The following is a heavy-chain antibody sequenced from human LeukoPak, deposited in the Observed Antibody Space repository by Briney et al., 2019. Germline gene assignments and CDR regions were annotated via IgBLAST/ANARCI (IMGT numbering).Heavy chain of an antibody. CDR1: GYTFTGYY. D-gene: IGHD4-17*01. V-gene: IGHV1-2*06. CDR3: ARGPLYGDYVQLDC. J-gene: IGHJ4*02. CDR2: INPNSGGT. Sequence: GASVKVSCKASGYTFTGYYMHWVRQAPGQGLEWMGRINPNSGGTNYAQKFQGRVTMTRDTSISTAYMELSRLRSDDTAVYYCARGPLYGDYVQLDCRGQGTLVTVSS.